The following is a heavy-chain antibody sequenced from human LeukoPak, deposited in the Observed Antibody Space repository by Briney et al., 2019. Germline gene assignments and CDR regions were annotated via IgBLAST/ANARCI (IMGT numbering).Heavy chain of an antibody. CDR2: IWYGGSNK. J-gene: IGHJ4*02. CDR3: ARVSDDSSGYYYKD. V-gene: IGHV3-33*01. CDR1: GFTFSSYG. D-gene: IGHD3-22*01. Sequence: GGSLRLSCAASGFTFSSYGMHWVRQAPGKGLEWVAVIWYGGSNKYYADSVKGRFTISRDNSKNTLYLQMNSLRAEDTAVYYCARVSDDSSGYYYKDWGQGTLVTVSS.